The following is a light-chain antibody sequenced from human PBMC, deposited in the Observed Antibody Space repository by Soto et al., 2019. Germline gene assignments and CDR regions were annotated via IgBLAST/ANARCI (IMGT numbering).Light chain of an antibody. J-gene: IGKJ3*01. Sequence: EIVLTQSADILSLSPGERATLSYRASQSVSSSLAWYQQKPGQAPRLLIYDASNRATGIPARFSGSGSGTDFTLTISSLEPEDFAVYYCQQRSNWPPEVTFGPGTKVDIK. V-gene: IGKV3-11*01. CDR1: QSVSSS. CDR3: QQRSNWPPEVT. CDR2: DAS.